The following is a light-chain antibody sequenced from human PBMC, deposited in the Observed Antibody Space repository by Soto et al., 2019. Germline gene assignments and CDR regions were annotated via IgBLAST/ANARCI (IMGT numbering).Light chain of an antibody. V-gene: IGLV2-8*01. CDR2: EVS. J-gene: IGLJ1*01. CDR3: SSYAGSNNLV. Sequence: QSARTQPPSASGSPGQSVTISCTGTSSDVGGYNYVSWYQQHPGKAPKLMIYEVSKRPSGVPDRFSGSKSGNTASLTVSGLQAEDEADYYCSSYAGSNNLVFGTGTKLTVL. CDR1: SSDVGGYNY.